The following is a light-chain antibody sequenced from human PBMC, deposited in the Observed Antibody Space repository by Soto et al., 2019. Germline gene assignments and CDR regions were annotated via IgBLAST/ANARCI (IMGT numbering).Light chain of an antibody. Sequence: VLTPAPATLYLSPGETATLSCRAILNGNSYLAWYQQQPCQAPRLLIYDAYNRAAGLPARFSGSRSGTDFTLTISRVESEDFDIYYCQQRQYWPTSTYGQGKPLQSK. CDR3: QQRQYWPTST. CDR2: DAY. J-gene: IGKJ5*01. V-gene: IGKV3-11*01. CDR1: LNGNSY.